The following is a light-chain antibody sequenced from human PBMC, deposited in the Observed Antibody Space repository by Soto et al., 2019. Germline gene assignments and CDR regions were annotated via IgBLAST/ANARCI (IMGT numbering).Light chain of an antibody. CDR3: QQYNSSPT. CDR1: QSISSW. CDR2: KAS. V-gene: IGKV1-5*03. J-gene: IGKJ1*01. Sequence: DIQMTQSPSTLSASVGDRVTITCRASQSISSWLAWYQQKPGKAPKLLIYKASSLESGVPSRFSGSGSGTEFTLTISSLQPDDFATEYCQQYNSSPTFGQGTKVEIK.